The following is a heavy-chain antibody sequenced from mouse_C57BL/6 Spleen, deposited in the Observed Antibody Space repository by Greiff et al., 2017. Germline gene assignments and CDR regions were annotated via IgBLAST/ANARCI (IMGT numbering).Heavy chain of an antibody. CDR3: AMYSNYEAWFAY. CDR2: IHPSDSDT. CDR1: GYTFTSYW. V-gene: IGHV1-74*01. J-gene: IGHJ3*01. Sequence: QVQLQQPGAELVKPGASVKVSCKASGYTFTSYWMHWVKQRPGQGLEWIGRIHPSDSDTNYNHKFKGKATLTVDKSSSTAYMQLSSLTSEDSAVYYCAMYSNYEAWFAYWGQGTLVTVSA. D-gene: IGHD2-5*01.